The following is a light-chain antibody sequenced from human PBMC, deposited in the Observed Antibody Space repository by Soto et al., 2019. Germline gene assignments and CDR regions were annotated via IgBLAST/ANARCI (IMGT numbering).Light chain of an antibody. CDR2: DAS. Sequence: EMVLTQSPGTLSLSPGERATLSCRASQTVSSTYLAWYQQKPGQPPRLLIYDASSRATGIPDRFSGSGSGTDFTLTISRLEPEDFAVYYCQHYGTSPHFGGGTKVEIK. J-gene: IGKJ4*01. CDR3: QHYGTSPH. CDR1: QTVSSTY. V-gene: IGKV3-20*01.